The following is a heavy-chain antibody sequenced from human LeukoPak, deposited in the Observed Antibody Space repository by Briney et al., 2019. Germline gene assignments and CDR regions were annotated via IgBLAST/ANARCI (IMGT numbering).Heavy chain of an antibody. CDR2: ISAYNGNT. CDR3: ARDRGGYSYGPDAFDI. Sequence: ASVKVSCKASGYTFTSYGISWVRQAPGQGLEWMGWISAYNGNTNYAQKLQGRVTMTTDTSTSTAYMELRSLRSDDTAVYYCARDRGGYSYGPDAFDIWGQGTMVTVSS. D-gene: IGHD5-18*01. J-gene: IGHJ3*02. V-gene: IGHV1-18*01. CDR1: GYTFTSYG.